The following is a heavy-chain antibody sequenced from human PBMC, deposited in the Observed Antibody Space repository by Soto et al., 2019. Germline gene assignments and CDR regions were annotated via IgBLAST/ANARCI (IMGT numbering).Heavy chain of an antibody. J-gene: IGHJ6*02. D-gene: IGHD1-26*01. Sequence: SETLSLTCTVSGGSISRGGYYWSWIRQHPGRGLEWIGYIYSSGSTYYTPSLKSRVTISVDTSKTQFSLKLSSVTAADTAVYYCARIVGAFPTDETYDYYYGMDVWGQGTTVTVSS. V-gene: IGHV4-31*03. CDR2: IYSSGST. CDR1: GGSISRGGYY. CDR3: ARIVGAFPTDETYDYYYGMDV.